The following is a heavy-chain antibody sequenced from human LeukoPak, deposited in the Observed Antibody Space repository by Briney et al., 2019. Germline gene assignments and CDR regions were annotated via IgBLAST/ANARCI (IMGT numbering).Heavy chain of an antibody. CDR3: AKSEFWSGYYFDY. Sequence: PGGSLRLSCAASGFTFSSYGMHWVRQAPGKGLEWVAFIRYDGSNKYYADSVKGRFTISRDNSKNTLYLQMHSLRAEDTAVYYCAKSEFWSGYYFDYWGQGTLVTVSS. CDR2: IRYDGSNK. CDR1: GFTFSSYG. J-gene: IGHJ4*02. D-gene: IGHD3-3*01. V-gene: IGHV3-30*02.